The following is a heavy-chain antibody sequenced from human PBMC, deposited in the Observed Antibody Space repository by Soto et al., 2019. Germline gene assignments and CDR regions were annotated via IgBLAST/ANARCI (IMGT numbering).Heavy chain of an antibody. Sequence: GESLKISCKGSGYSFTNYWIAWVRQMPGEGLEWMGIIYPGDSDTRYSPSFQGQVTISADKSVTTAYLQWSSLKASDTATYYCARTGGSFSGGNCYHYYFDFCGQGSLVTVSS. CDR2: IYPGDSDT. J-gene: IGHJ4*02. CDR1: GYSFTNYW. CDR3: ARTGGSFSGGNCYHYYFDF. V-gene: IGHV5-51*01. D-gene: IGHD2-15*01.